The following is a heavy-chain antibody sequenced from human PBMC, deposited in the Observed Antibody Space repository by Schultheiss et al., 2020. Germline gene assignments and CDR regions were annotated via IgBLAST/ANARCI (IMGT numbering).Heavy chain of an antibody. J-gene: IGHJ6*02. V-gene: IGHV3-23*01. CDR3: AKSDPGYSSSWAYYYYGMDV. D-gene: IGHD6-13*01. Sequence: GGSLRLSCAASGFTFSSYAMSWVRQAPGKGLEWVSAISGSGGSTYYADSVKGRFTISRDNSKNTLYLQMNSLRAEDTAVYYCAKSDPGYSSSWAYYYYGMDVWGQGTTVTGSS. CDR1: GFTFSSYA. CDR2: ISGSGGST.